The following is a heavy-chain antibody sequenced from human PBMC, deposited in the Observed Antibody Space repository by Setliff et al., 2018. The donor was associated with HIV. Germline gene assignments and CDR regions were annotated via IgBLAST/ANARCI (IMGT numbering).Heavy chain of an antibody. CDR2: IYTSGRT. J-gene: IGHJ4*02. D-gene: IGHD3-22*01. V-gene: IGHV4-61*02. CDR1: GGSISSGSHY. CDR3: ASLFHDTSAPWLYYFDY. Sequence: SETLSLTCTVSGGSISSGSHYWSWIRQPAGKGLEWIGLIYTSGRTNYNPSLKSRVTISVDRSKNQLSLNLSSVTAADTALYYCASLFHDTSAPWLYYFDYWGQGTLVTVSS.